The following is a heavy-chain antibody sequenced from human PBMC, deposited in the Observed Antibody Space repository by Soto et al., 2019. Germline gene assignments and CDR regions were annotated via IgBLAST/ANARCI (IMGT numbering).Heavy chain of an antibody. Sequence: QVQLVESGGGVVQPGRSLRLSCAASGFIFSPYTMHWVRQTPGKGLEWVAVISYDGNDKYYADSVKGRFTISRDNYKKTMYLQMNSLRAEDTALYYCARGGGCCGADCYKGGIDYWGQGTLVTVS. CDR2: ISYDGNDK. D-gene: IGHD2-21*02. J-gene: IGHJ4*02. CDR3: ARGGGCCGADCYKGGIDY. V-gene: IGHV3-30-3*01. CDR1: GFIFSPYT.